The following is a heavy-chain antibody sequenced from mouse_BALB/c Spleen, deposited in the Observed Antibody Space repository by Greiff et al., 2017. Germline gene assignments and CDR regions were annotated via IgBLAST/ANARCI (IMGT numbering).Heavy chain of an antibody. CDR3: ARENGRAWFAY. CDR1: GFTFSSYA. V-gene: IGHV5-9-4*01. CDR2: ISSGGSYT. D-gene: IGHD1-1*01. J-gene: IGHJ3*01. Sequence: EVKVEESGGGLVKPGGSLKLSCAASGFTFSSYAMSWVRQSPEKRLEWVAEISSGGSYTYYPDTVTGRFTISRDNAKNTLYLEMSSLRSEDTAMYYCARENGRAWFAYWGQGTLVTVSA.